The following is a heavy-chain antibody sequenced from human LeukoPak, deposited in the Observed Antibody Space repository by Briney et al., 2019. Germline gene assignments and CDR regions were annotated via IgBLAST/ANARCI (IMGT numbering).Heavy chain of an antibody. Sequence: SEALSLTCTVSGGPISNNYWSWIRHPPGKGLEWVGYVYVSGYTHYNPSLKGRVTISIDTSKNHFSLNLTSVTAADTAVYYCARDLNGGSHFDYWGHGTLVTVSA. CDR3: ARDLNGGSHFDY. V-gene: IGHV4-59*01. D-gene: IGHD4-23*01. CDR1: GGPISNNY. CDR2: VYVSGYT. J-gene: IGHJ4*01.